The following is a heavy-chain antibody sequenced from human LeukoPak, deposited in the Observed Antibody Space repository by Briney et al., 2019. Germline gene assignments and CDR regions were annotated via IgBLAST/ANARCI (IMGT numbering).Heavy chain of an antibody. J-gene: IGHJ4*02. V-gene: IGHV3-11*06. CDR2: ISSIST. Sequence: KPGGSLRFSCAASGFTFSDYYMNWIRQAPGKGLEWVSSISSISTYTAYADSLRGRFTISRDNSNNSLYLQMDSLRVEDTAVYYCARDLAPRSFDYWGQGTLVTVSS. CDR3: ARDLAPRSFDY. D-gene: IGHD5-24*01. CDR1: GFTFSDYY.